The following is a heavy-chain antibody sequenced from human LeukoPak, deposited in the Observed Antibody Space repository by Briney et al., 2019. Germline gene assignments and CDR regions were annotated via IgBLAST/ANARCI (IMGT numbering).Heavy chain of an antibody. CDR3: ARGLADYGDSAASDY. V-gene: IGHV3-64*01. CDR1: GFTFGSYA. CDR2: ISSNGGST. Sequence: GGSLRLSCAAAGFTFGSYAMHWVRQAPGKGLEYVSAISSNGGSTYYANSVKGRFTISRDNSKNTLYLQMGSLRAEDMAVYYCARGLADYGDSAASDYWGQGTLVTVSS. D-gene: IGHD4-17*01. J-gene: IGHJ4*02.